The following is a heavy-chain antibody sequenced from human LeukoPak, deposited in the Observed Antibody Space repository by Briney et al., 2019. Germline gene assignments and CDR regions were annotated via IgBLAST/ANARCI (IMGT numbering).Heavy chain of an antibody. CDR3: ARGPRYCSSTCCRIIDY. Sequence: SETLSLTCAVYGGSFSGYYWSWIRQPPGKGLEWIGEINHSGSTNYNPSLKSRVTISVDTSKNQFSLKLSSVTAADTAVYYCARGPRYCSSTCCRIIDYWGQGTLVTVSS. CDR2: INHSGST. V-gene: IGHV4-34*01. CDR1: GGSFSGYY. D-gene: IGHD2-2*01. J-gene: IGHJ4*02.